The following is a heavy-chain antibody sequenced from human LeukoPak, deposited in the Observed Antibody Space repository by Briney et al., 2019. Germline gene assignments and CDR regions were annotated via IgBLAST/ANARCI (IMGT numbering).Heavy chain of an antibody. J-gene: IGHJ6*02. CDR2: ISSSSSYI. V-gene: IGHV3-21*01. CDR3: ARGPLAGCSSTSCSGYYYGMDV. CDR1: GFTFSGYS. Sequence: GGSLRLSCAASGFTFSGYSMNWVRQAPGKGLEWVSSISSSSSYIYYADSVKGRFTISRDNAKNSLYLQMNSLRAEDTAVYYCARGPLAGCSSTSCSGYYYGMDVWGQGTTVTVSS. D-gene: IGHD2-2*01.